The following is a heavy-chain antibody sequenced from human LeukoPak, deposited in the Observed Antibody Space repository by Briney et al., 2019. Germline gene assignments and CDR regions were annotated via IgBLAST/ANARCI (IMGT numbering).Heavy chain of an antibody. Sequence: GGSLRLSCAASGFTFSSYAMSWVRQAPGKGLEWVSAISGSGGSTYYADSVKGRFTISRDNSKNTLYLQMNSLRAEDTAVYYCAKGYCSSTSCPTDYWGQGTLVAVSS. CDR2: ISGSGGST. CDR1: GFTFSSYA. J-gene: IGHJ4*02. CDR3: AKGYCSSTSCPTDY. D-gene: IGHD2-2*01. V-gene: IGHV3-23*01.